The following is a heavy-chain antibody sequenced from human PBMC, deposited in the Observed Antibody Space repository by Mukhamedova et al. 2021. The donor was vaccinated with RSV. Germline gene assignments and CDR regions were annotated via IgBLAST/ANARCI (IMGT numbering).Heavy chain of an antibody. D-gene: IGHD3-22*01. Sequence: DSDTRYSPSFQGQVTISADKSISTAYLQWSSLKASDTARYYCARLYYYVSSGYSFWDAFDIWGKGTLVTVSS. CDR2: DSDT. V-gene: IGHV5-51*01. J-gene: IGHJ3*02. CDR3: ARLYYYVSSGYSFWDAFDI.